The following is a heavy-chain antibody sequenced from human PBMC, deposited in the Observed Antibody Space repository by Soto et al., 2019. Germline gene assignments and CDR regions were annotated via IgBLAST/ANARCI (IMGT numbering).Heavy chain of an antibody. CDR2: IYYSGST. J-gene: IGHJ5*02. D-gene: IGHD2-21*02. Sequence: QVQLQESGPGLVKPSQTLSLTCTVSGGSISSGGYYWSWIRQHPGKGLEWIGYIYYSGSTYYNPSRQSGVTIPVDTSKNQCPLKLRSVTAADTAVYYCARVCPYCGGDSPFDPWGQGTLVTVSS. CDR1: GGSISSGGYY. V-gene: IGHV4-31*03. CDR3: ARVCPYCGGDSPFDP.